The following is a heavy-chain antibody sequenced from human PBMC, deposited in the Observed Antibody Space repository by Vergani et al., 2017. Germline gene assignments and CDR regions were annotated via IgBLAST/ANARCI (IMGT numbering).Heavy chain of an antibody. Sequence: EVQLVESGGGLVQPGGSLRLSCAASGFTFSSYEMNWIRQAPGKGLEWVSYISSSSSYTNYADSVKGRFTISRDNAKNSLYLQMNSLRAEDTAVYYCARERRGSGIYYAFDIWGQGTMVTVSS. CDR1: GFTFSSYE. CDR3: ARERRGSGIYYAFDI. V-gene: IGHV3-48*03. CDR2: ISSSSSYT. D-gene: IGHD3-10*01. J-gene: IGHJ3*02.